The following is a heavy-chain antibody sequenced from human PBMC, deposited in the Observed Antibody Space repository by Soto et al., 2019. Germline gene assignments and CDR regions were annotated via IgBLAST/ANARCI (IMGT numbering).Heavy chain of an antibody. CDR3: AKELGIAAELDY. Sequence: QVQLVESGGGVVQPGRSLRLSCAASGFTFSSYGMHWVRQAPGKGLEWVAVISYDGSNKYYADSVKGRFTIYRDNSKNTLYLQMNSLRAEDTAVYYCAKELGIAAELDYWGQGTLVTVSS. J-gene: IGHJ4*02. CDR2: ISYDGSNK. V-gene: IGHV3-30*18. CDR1: GFTFSSYG. D-gene: IGHD6-13*01.